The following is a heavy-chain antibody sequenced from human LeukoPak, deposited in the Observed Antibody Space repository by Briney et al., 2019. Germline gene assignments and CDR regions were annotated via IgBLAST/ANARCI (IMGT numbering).Heavy chain of an antibody. V-gene: IGHV4-59*12. D-gene: IGHD3-10*01. CDR1: GGSISSYY. CDR2: IYYSGST. J-gene: IGHJ4*02. Sequence: SETLSLTCTVSGGSISSYYWSWIRQPPGEGLEWIGYIYYSGSTNYNPSLKSRVTMSVDTSKNQFSLKLSSVTAADTAVYYCARVAYYGSGTYYFDYWGQGALVTVSS. CDR3: ARVAYYGSGTYYFDY.